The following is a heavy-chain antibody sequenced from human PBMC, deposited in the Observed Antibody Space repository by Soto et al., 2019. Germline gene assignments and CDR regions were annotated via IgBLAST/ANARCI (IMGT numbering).Heavy chain of an antibody. Sequence: SETLSLTCTVSGGSISSYYCSWIRQPPGKGLEWIGYIYYSGSANYNPSLKSRVTISVDTSKNQFSLKLSSVTAADTAVYYCARAGAATLSDYWGQGTLVTASS. CDR3: ARAGAATLSDY. J-gene: IGHJ4*02. CDR2: IYYSGSA. V-gene: IGHV4-59*01. CDR1: GGSISSYY. D-gene: IGHD2-15*01.